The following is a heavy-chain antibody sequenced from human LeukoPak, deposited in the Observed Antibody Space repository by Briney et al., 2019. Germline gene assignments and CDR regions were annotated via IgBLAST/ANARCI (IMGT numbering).Heavy chain of an antibody. CDR3: ASSSSVISYFGY. J-gene: IGHJ4*02. CDR1: GFSVSSVYY. V-gene: IGHV4-38-2*02. Sequence: SETLSLTCTVSGFSVSSVYYWGWIRQPPGRGLEWIGSIYRSGSTNYNPSLKSRVTISVDTSKNQFSLKLSSVTAADTAVYYCASSSSVISYFGYWGQGTLVTVSS. CDR2: IYRSGST. D-gene: IGHD6-6*01.